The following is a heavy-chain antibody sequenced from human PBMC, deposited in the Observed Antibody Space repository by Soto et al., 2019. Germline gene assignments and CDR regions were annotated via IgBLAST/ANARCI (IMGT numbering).Heavy chain of an antibody. CDR3: ARGLGYCSSTSCSYFDY. D-gene: IGHD2-2*01. CDR2: MHHTGSA. J-gene: IGHJ4*02. Sequence: SETLSLTCAVSGDSITSIWCSWVRQPPGKGLEWIGEMHHTGSANYNPSLKSRVTISVDTSKNQFSLKLSSVTAADTAVYYCARGLGYCSSTSCSYFDYWGQGTLVTVSS. V-gene: IGHV4-4*02. CDR1: GDSITSIW.